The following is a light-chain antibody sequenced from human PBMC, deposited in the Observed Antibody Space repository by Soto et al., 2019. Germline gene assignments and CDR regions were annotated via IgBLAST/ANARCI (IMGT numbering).Light chain of an antibody. V-gene: IGKV3-20*01. CDR1: QSISSSY. CDR3: QQYVNSLYT. J-gene: IGKJ2*01. CDR2: GAS. Sequence: EIVVTQSLGTLSLSPGERATLSCRASQSISSSYLAWYQQKPGQAPRLLIYGASNRATGIPDRFSGSGSGTDFTLTISRLEPEDFAVYYCQQYVNSLYTFGQGTKLEIK.